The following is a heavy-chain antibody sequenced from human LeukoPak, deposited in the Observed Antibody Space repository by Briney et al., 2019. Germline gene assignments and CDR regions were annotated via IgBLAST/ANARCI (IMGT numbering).Heavy chain of an antibody. V-gene: IGHV3-23*01. Sequence: GGTLRLSCAASGFTFSSYGMSWVRQAPGKGLEWVSGISGSGGFTYYADSLKGRFTMSRDNSKNMLYLQMNSLRVEDTAVYYCAKGHGSTWYDGLYYFDYWGQGTLVTVSS. J-gene: IGHJ4*02. CDR1: GFTFSSYG. CDR2: ISGSGGFT. D-gene: IGHD6-13*01. CDR3: AKGHGSTWYDGLYYFDY.